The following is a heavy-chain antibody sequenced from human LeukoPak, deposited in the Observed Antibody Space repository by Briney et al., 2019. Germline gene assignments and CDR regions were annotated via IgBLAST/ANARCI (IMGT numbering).Heavy chain of an antibody. CDR3: ARGLHEYNDANYYFDQ. V-gene: IGHV3-49*03. CDR1: GFTFGDDG. Sequence: GGSLRLSCTASGFTFGDDGWSWFRQAPGKGLEFICFIRKKAYGETTEYAASVRGRFTISRDDAKSIAYLQMNSLKIEDTALYYCARGLHEYNDANYYFDQWGQGTLVTVSS. D-gene: IGHD5-24*01. CDR2: IRKKAYGETT. J-gene: IGHJ4*02.